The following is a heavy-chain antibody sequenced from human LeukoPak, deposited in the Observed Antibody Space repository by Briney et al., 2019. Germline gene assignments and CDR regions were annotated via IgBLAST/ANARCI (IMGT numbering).Heavy chain of an antibody. V-gene: IGHV3-23*01. J-gene: IGHJ5*02. CDR1: GFTFNNYA. CDR3: AGDTHSSSWYDH. D-gene: IGHD6-19*01. Sequence: QPGGSLRLSCAASGFTFNNYAMSWVRQAPGKGLEWVSTIGFGDDSAYYADSVKGRFTLSRDSSRNTLYLQMNSLTVDDTAVYYCAGDTHSSSWYDHWGQGTLVTVSS. CDR2: IGFGDDSA.